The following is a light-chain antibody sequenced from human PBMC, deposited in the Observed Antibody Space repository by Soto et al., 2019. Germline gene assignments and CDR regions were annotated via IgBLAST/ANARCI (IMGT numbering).Light chain of an antibody. J-gene: IGKJ4*01. CDR3: QQYNNWPSLT. CDR2: GAS. CDR1: QSVTSK. V-gene: IGKV3-15*01. Sequence: EIVMTQSPATLSVSPGERATLSCRASQSVTSKLAWYQQKPGQAPRLLFYGASTRATGVPDRFSGSGSGTEFTLTISSLQAEDFAVYYCQQYNNWPSLTLGGGTKVDIK.